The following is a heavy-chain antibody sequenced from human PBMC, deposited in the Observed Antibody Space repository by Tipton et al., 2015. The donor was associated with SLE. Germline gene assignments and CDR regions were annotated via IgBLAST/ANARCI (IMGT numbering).Heavy chain of an antibody. Sequence: TLSLTCAVYGGSFSGYYWSWIRQPPGKGLEWIGEINHSGSTNYNPFLKSRVTISVDTSKNQFSLKLSSVTAADTAVYYCASDTSRSFDYWGQGTLVTVSS. CDR1: GGSFSGYY. J-gene: IGHJ4*02. V-gene: IGHV4-34*01. CDR3: ASDTSRSFDY. CDR2: INHSGST. D-gene: IGHD2-2*01.